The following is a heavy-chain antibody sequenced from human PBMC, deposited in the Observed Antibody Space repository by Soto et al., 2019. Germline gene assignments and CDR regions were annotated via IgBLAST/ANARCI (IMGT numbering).Heavy chain of an antibody. CDR2: IIPIFGTA. V-gene: IGHV1-69*13. J-gene: IGHJ5*02. Sequence: SVKGSCKASGGTFSSYAISWVRQAPGQGLEWMGGIIPIFGTANYAQKFQGRVTITADESTSTAYMELSSLRSEDTDVYYCARVDRPDYYDSSGYFKWFHPSGQATLVTVST. CDR3: ARVDRPDYYDSSGYFKWFHP. CDR1: GGTFSSYA. D-gene: IGHD3-22*01.